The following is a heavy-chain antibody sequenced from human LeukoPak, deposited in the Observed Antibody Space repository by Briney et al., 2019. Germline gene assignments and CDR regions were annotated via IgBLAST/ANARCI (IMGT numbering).Heavy chain of an antibody. V-gene: IGHV3-30-3*01. CDR2: ISYDGSNK. J-gene: IGHJ5*02. CDR1: GFTFSSYA. D-gene: IGHD3-22*01. Sequence: GGSLRLSCAASGFTFSSYAMHWVRQAPGKGLEWVAVISYDGSNKYYADSVKGRFTISRDNSKNTLYLQMNSLRAEDTAVYYCARDPYYYDSSGYFDHWGQGTLVTVSS. CDR3: ARDPYYYDSSGYFDH.